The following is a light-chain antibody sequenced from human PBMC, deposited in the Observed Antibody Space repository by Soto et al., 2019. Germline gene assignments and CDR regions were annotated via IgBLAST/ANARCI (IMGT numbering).Light chain of an antibody. CDR3: QQYDNRLRFL. CDR1: QDISNY. V-gene: IGKV1-33*01. Sequence: DNKMNKSPSSLSASVGERVTITCQASQDISNYLNWYQQKPGKAPKLLIYDASNLETGVPSRFSGSGSGTDFTFTISCLQPEDIAPYYCQQYDNRLRFLFGGGTMVDIK. CDR2: DAS. J-gene: IGKJ4*01.